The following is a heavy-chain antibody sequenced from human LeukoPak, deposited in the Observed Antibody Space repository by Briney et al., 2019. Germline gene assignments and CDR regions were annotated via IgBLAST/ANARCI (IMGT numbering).Heavy chain of an antibody. CDR3: AKRGYYYDSSGYYSRTYFDY. CDR1: GFTFSSYG. Sequence: PGRSLRLSCVVSGFTFSSYGMHWVRQAPGKGLEWVAVISYDGSNKYYVDSVKGRFTISRDNSKNTLYLQMNSLRAEDTAVYYCAKRGYYYDSSGYYSRTYFDYWGQGALVIVSS. CDR2: ISYDGSNK. D-gene: IGHD3-22*01. V-gene: IGHV3-30*18. J-gene: IGHJ4*02.